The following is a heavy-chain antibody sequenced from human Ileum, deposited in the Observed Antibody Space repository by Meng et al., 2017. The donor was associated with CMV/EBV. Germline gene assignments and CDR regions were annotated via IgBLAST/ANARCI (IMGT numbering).Heavy chain of an antibody. J-gene: IGHJ5*02. CDR1: GGTFGTST. V-gene: IGHV1-69*06. D-gene: IGHD2-8*02. CDR2: IFPILGTP. Sequence: QVHLGPSGAEVKKPGSAVKVSCKASGGTFGTSTISWVRQAPGQGLEWMGSIFPILGTPEYSHRFQDRVTITADISTRTTYMVLTSLSSEDTAIYYCARATGGFSYFDPWGHGTLVTRLL. CDR3: ARATGGFSYFDP.